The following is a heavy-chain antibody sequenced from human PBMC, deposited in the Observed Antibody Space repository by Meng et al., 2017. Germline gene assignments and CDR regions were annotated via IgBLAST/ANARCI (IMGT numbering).Heavy chain of an antibody. CDR2: INPNSSGT. V-gene: IGHV1-2*06. CDR1: GTTFHGYY. CDR3: ARDATTVTTIFVGAFDI. Sequence: GQLGQLGAEAKKHRPSMIASCKASGTTFHGYYLHWVRQAPGQGLEWMGRINPNSSGTNYAQKFQGRVTMTRDTSISTAYMELSRLRSDDTAVYYCARDATTVTTIFVGAFDIWGQGTMVTVSS. J-gene: IGHJ3*02. D-gene: IGHD4-17*01.